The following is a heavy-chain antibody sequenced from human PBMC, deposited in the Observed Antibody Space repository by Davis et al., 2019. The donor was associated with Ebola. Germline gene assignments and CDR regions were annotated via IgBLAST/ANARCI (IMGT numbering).Heavy chain of an antibody. J-gene: IGHJ4*02. CDR2: MYAVGNT. CDR1: GFSVSANY. D-gene: IGHD5-12*01. V-gene: IGHV3-53*01. Sequence: GESLKISCAASGFSVSANYMIWVRQAPGKGLEWVSLMYAVGNTFYADSVKGRFTISRDNSKNTIYLQMNSLRAEDAAVYYCARANIGRNGPIEDYWGQGTLVTVSS. CDR3: ARANIGRNGPIEDY.